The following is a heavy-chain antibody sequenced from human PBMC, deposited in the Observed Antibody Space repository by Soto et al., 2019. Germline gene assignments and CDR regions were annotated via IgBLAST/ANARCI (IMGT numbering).Heavy chain of an antibody. CDR2: IRSKANSYAT. J-gene: IGHJ6*02. CDR1: GFTFSGSA. D-gene: IGHD2-2*01. CDR3: TRVKDIVVVPAARYYYYGMDV. V-gene: IGHV3-73*01. Sequence: GGSLRLSCAASGFTFSGSAMHWVRQASGKGLEWVGRIRSKANSYATAYAASVKGRFTISRDDSKNTAYLQMNSLKTEDTAVYYCTRVKDIVVVPAARYYYYGMDVWGQGTTVTVSS.